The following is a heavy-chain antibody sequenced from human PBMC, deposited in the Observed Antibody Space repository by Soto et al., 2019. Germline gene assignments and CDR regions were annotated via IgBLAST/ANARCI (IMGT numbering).Heavy chain of an antibody. D-gene: IGHD3-16*01. Sequence: GESLKISCKGSGYSFTKYWISWVRQMPGKGLEWMGRSDPSDSYINYSPSFQGHVTISADKSINTAYLQWSSLRASDTAIYYCARHYICRGGDCYYYGMDAWGQGTTVTVSS. CDR3: ARHYICRGGDCYYYGMDA. CDR2: SDPSDSYI. CDR1: GYSFTKYW. J-gene: IGHJ6*02. V-gene: IGHV5-10-1*01.